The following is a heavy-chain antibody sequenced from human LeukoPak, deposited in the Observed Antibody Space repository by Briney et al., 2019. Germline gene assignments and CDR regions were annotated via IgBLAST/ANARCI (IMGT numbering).Heavy chain of an antibody. CDR2: INHSGST. CDR1: GGSFRGYY. V-gene: IGHV4-34*01. CDR3: ARAVRQWLVRIDY. J-gene: IGHJ4*02. Sequence: KPSETLSLTCAVYGGSFRGYYWSWIRQPPRKGAEWIGEINHSGSTNYNPSLKSRVTISVDTSKNQFSLKLSSVTAADTAVYYCARAVRQWLVRIDYWGQGTLVSVSS. D-gene: IGHD6-19*01.